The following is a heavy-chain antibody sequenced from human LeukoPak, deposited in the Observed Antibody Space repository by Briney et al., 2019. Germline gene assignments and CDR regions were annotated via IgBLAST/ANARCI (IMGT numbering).Heavy chain of an antibody. D-gene: IGHD3-3*01. J-gene: IGHJ6*03. Sequence: GGSLRLSCAASGFTVRDGYMSWVRQAPGKRLEWLAFIYVSGTTFYAASVKGRFTISRDNAKNTVYLQMNNLRAEDTAVYYCARDRSYDFWSGPTGHYMDVWGKGTTVTVSS. CDR2: IYVSGTT. CDR1: GFTVRDGY. V-gene: IGHV3-53*01. CDR3: ARDRSYDFWSGPTGHYMDV.